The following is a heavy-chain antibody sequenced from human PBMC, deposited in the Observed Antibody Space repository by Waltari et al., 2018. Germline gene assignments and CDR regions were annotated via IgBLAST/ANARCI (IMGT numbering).Heavy chain of an antibody. V-gene: IGHV3-64D*06. CDR1: GFTFRSDA. Sequence: EVQLVESGGGLVQPGGSLSLSCSASGFTFRSDAMHWVRQAPGKGLEYLSAISSNGDNTYYADSVKGRFTISRVNSKNTLYLQMSSLRAEDTAVYYCVKGSGWFNYWGQGTLVTVSS. D-gene: IGHD6-19*01. J-gene: IGHJ4*02. CDR2: ISSNGDNT. CDR3: VKGSGWFNY.